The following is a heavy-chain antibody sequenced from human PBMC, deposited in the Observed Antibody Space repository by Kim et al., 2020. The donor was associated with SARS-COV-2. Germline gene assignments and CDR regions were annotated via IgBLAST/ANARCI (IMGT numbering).Heavy chain of an antibody. CDR1: GFTFSNYA. J-gene: IGHJ6*03. CDR2: ISSDGTNK. D-gene: IGHD5-12*01. CDR3: ARDYGGHDLVRTRPSYMDV. V-gene: IGHV3-30-3*01. Sequence: GGSLRLSCAASGFTFSNYAMHWVRQAPGKGLEWVAIISSDGTNKYYADSVKGRFTISRDNSKDTLYLQMNSLRAEDTAVYYCARDYGGHDLVRTRPSYMDVWGKGTTVTVSS.